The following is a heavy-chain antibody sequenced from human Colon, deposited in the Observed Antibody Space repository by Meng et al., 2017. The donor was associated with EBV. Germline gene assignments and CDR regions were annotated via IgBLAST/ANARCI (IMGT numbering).Heavy chain of an antibody. J-gene: IGHJ4*02. CDR2: IYHGGNT. CDR3: ARGNAYNAPSFDY. D-gene: IGHD5-24*01. Sequence: GQRQESGPGLVGPSGTLSLTCAVSGASISSNNWWSWVRQPPGKGLEWIGEIYHGGNTNYNPSLKSRVTISVDRSNDQFSLSLSSVTAADTAVYYCARGNAYNAPSFDYWGQGTLVTVSS. V-gene: IGHV4-4*02. CDR1: GASISSNNW.